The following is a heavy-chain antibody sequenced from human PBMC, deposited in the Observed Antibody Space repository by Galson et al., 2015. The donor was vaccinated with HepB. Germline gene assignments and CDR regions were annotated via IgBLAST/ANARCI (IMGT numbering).Heavy chain of an antibody. V-gene: IGHV1-69*02. CDR3: ARLGGSSGYPDRAFDI. CDR1: GGTFSSYT. D-gene: IGHD3-22*01. CDR2: IIPILGIA. Sequence: SVKVSCKASGGTFSSYTISWVRQAPGQGLEWMGRIIPILGIANYAQKFQGRVTITADKSTSTAYMELSSLRSEDTAVYYCARLGGSSGYPDRAFDIWGQGTMVTVSS. J-gene: IGHJ3*02.